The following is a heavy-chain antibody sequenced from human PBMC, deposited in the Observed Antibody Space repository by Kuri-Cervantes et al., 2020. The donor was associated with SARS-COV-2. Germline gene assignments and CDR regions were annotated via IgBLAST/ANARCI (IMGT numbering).Heavy chain of an antibody. Sequence: GESLKISCAASGFTFSSYAMSWVRQAPGKGLEWVSVIYSGGSSTYYADSVKGRLTISRDNSKNTLYLQMNSLRAEDTAVYYCASMVRGNYGMDVWGQGTTVTVS. CDR3: ASMVRGNYGMDV. V-gene: IGHV3-23*03. CDR2: IYSGGSST. J-gene: IGHJ6*02. CDR1: GFTFSSYA. D-gene: IGHD3-10*01.